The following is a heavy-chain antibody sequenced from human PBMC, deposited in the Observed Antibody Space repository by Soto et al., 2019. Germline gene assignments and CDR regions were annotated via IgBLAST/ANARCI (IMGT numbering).Heavy chain of an antibody. CDR3: ARDRGIAVAGWGAFDP. CDR2: IYYSGST. CDR1: GGSISSYY. D-gene: IGHD6-19*01. Sequence: QVQLQESGPGLVKPSETLSLTCTVSGGSISSYYWSWIRQPPGKGLGWLGYIYYSGSTNYNPSLKSRVTISVDTSKNQFSLKLSSVTTADTAVYYCARDRGIAVAGWGAFDPWGQGTLVTVSS. V-gene: IGHV4-59*01. J-gene: IGHJ5*02.